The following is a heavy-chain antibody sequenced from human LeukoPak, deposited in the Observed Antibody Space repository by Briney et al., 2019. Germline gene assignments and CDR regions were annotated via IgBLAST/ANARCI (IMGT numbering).Heavy chain of an antibody. CDR1: GFTFSNYA. Sequence: GGSLRLSCAASGFTFSNYAMSWVRQAPGKGLEWVAVISYDGSNKYYANSVKGRFTISRDNSENMMYLQMNSLRADDTAVYYCARGIYLSLIVVVTASDYWGQGTLVTVSS. V-gene: IGHV3-30-3*01. D-gene: IGHD2-21*02. CDR2: ISYDGSNK. J-gene: IGHJ4*02. CDR3: ARGIYLSLIVVVTASDY.